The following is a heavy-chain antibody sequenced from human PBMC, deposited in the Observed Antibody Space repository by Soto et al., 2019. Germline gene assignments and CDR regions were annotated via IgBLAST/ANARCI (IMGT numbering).Heavy chain of an antibody. CDR1: GGTFTSYA. V-gene: IGHV1-69*01. J-gene: IGHJ6*02. CDR2: IIPGFDTT. CDR3: ARDQGLFVHTGMVIDYYGMDV. D-gene: IGHD5-18*01. Sequence: QVQLVQSGAEVRKPGSSVKVSCTTSGGTFTSYAVSWVRQVPGQGLQWMGGIIPGFDTTFYAQKFQGRVTITADESTNSAYMELRGLRSEDTAVYYCARDQGLFVHTGMVIDYYGMDVWGPGTTVTVSS.